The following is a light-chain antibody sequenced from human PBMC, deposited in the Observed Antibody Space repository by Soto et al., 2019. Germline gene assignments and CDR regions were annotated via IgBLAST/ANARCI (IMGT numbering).Light chain of an antibody. CDR3: QQLNTFPIT. J-gene: IGKJ5*01. Sequence: DIRLTQAPSFLSASVGDRVTITCRASQGISTYLAWYQQKPGRAPNLLIYAASTLQSEVPSRFSGSGSGTEFTLTISSLQPEDFATYYCQQLNTFPITFGQGTRLEIK. V-gene: IGKV1-9*01. CDR1: QGISTY. CDR2: AAS.